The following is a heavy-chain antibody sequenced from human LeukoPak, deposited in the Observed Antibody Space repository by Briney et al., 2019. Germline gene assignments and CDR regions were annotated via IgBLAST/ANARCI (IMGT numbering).Heavy chain of an antibody. Sequence: PGGSLRLSCAASGFTFSSYGMHWVRQAPGKGLEWVAFIRYDGSNKYYADSVKGRFTISRDNSKNMLYLQMNGLRAEDTAVYYCAKDGSYYGSGSYLDYWGQGTLVTVSS. CDR2: IRYDGSNK. D-gene: IGHD3-10*01. V-gene: IGHV3-30*02. CDR3: AKDGSYYGSGSYLDY. CDR1: GFTFSSYG. J-gene: IGHJ4*02.